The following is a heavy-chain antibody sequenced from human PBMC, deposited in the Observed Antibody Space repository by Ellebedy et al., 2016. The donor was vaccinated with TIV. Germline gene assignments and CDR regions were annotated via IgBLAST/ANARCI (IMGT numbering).Heavy chain of an antibody. CDR3: ASRTLAVAGTDWFDP. CDR1: GGSFRDYF. J-gene: IGHJ5*02. D-gene: IGHD6-19*01. Sequence: GPLRLSCAVYGGSFRDYFWIWIRQPPGKGLEWIGEINRSGNTNYNPSLKSRVTISVDTSKNQFSLKLSSVTAADTAVYYCASRTLAVAGTDWFDPWGQGTLVTVSS. V-gene: IGHV4-34*01. CDR2: INRSGNT.